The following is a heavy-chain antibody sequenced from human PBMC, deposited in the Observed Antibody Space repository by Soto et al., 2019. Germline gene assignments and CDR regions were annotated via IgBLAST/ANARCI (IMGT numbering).Heavy chain of an antibody. J-gene: IGHJ5*02. D-gene: IGHD1-20*01. CDR2: IYYSGST. Sequence: QVQLQESGPGLVKPSQTLSLTCTVSGGSISSGDYYWSWIRQHPGEGLEWIGYIYYSGSTYYNPSLTSRVTISVDTSTNQFSLKLSSVTAADTAVYYCARTYNWNQADHWGQGTLVTVSS. CDR1: GGSISSGDYY. CDR3: ARTYNWNQADH. V-gene: IGHV4-31*03.